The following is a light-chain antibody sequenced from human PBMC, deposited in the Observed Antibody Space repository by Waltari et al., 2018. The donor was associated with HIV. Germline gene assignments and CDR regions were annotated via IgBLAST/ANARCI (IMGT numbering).Light chain of an antibody. V-gene: IGKV1-5*03. J-gene: IGKJ4*01. CDR2: KAS. Sequence: DVRLTQSPSTMSASVGDRITITCRASQNIGSWLIWYQQKPGKGPNLLIYKASNLESRVPSRFSGSGSGTDFTLTISSLQPDDFGTYYCQQHSSYPITFGGGTKVEI. CDR3: QQHSSYPIT. CDR1: QNIGSW.